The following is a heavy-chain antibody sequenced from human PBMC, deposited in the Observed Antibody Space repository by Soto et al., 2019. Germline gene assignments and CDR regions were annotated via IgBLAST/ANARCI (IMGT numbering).Heavy chain of an antibody. J-gene: IGHJ6*02. CDR2: MNPNSGNT. D-gene: IGHD3-10*01. CDR1: GYTFTSYD. V-gene: IGHV1-8*01. Sequence: ASVKVSCKASGYTFTSYDINWVRQATGQGLEWMGWMNPNSGNTGYAQKFQGRVTMTRNTSIGTAYMELSSLRSEDTAVYYCVRGGSLSYYYYYGMDVWGQGTTVTVSS. CDR3: VRGGSLSYYYYYGMDV.